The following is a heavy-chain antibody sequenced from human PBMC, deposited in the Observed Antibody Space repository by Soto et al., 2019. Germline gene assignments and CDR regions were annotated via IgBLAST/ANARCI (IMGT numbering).Heavy chain of an antibody. J-gene: IGHJ4*02. CDR3: AREATGTSQVFDY. CDR2: IIPIFGTA. D-gene: IGHD1-7*01. CDR1: GGTFSSYA. V-gene: IGHV1-69*13. Sequence: SVKVSCKASGGTFSSYAISCVRQAPGQGLEWMGGIIPIFGTANYAQKFQGRVTITADESTSTAYMELSSLRSEDTAVYYCAREATGTSQVFDYWGQGTLVTVSS.